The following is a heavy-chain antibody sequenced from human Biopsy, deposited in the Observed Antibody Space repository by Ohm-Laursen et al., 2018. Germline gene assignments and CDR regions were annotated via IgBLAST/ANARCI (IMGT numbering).Heavy chain of an antibody. Sequence: VASVKVSCKASGYSFTSYYMHWVRQAPGQGLEWMGMINPSGSTTSYPQIFQGRVIMTRDTSKSTVYMELSSLRSADTAVYFCARNTGWYGDLYYFDYWGQGTLVTVSS. J-gene: IGHJ4*02. CDR3: ARNTGWYGDLYYFDY. CDR1: GYSFTSYY. V-gene: IGHV1-46*01. CDR2: INPSGSTT. D-gene: IGHD6-19*01.